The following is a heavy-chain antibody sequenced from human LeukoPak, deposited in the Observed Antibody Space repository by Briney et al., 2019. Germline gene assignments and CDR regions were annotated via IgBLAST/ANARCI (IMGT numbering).Heavy chain of an antibody. CDR3: AKEDGYKRPNFDY. CDR2: IRFDGSIK. D-gene: IGHD5-24*01. Sequence: PGGSLRLSCAASGFTFSDYGMVWVRQAPGKGLEWVAFIRFDGSIKYYTDSVKDRFTVSRDNFKNTLYLQMNSLRDDDTAVYYCAKEDGYKRPNFDYWGQGTLVTVSS. CDR1: GFTFSDYG. J-gene: IGHJ4*02. V-gene: IGHV3-30*02.